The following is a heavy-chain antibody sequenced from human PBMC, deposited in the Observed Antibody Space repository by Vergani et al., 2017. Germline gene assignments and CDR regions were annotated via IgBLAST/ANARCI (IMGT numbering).Heavy chain of an antibody. CDR3: ARAQPYCSSTSCYNYYYYYYMDV. CDR1: GRSISSGGYS. Sequence: QLQLQESGSGLVKPSQTLSLTCAVSGRSISSGGYSWSWIRQPPGKGLEWIGYIYHSGSTYYNPSLKSRVTISVDRSKNQFSLKLSSVTAADTAVYYCARAQPYCSSTSCYNYYYYYYMDVWGKGTTVTVSS. D-gene: IGHD2-2*01. CDR2: IYHSGST. J-gene: IGHJ6*03. V-gene: IGHV4-30-2*01.